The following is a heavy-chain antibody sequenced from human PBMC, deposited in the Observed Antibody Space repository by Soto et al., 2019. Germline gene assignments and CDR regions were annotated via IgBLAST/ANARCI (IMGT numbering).Heavy chain of an antibody. Sequence: SETLSLTCAVSCESISSGGYSWSWIRQPPGKALEWIGYIHHSGNTYYSPSLKSRVTISLDNSKNQFSLKLTSVTVADMAVYFCARDGAWRGLDVWGQGTTVTVSS. CDR2: IHHSGNT. J-gene: IGHJ6*02. CDR1: CESISSGGYS. V-gene: IGHV4-30-2*01. CDR3: ARDGAWRGLDV. D-gene: IGHD1-26*01.